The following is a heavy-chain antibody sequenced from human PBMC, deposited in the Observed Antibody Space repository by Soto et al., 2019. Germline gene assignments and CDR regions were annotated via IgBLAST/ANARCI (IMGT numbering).Heavy chain of an antibody. CDR2: IRSKASNYAT. D-gene: IGHD6-13*01. V-gene: IGHV3-73*01. J-gene: IGHJ4*02. CDR3: AIEAAGFGH. CDR1: GISFSVSS. Sequence: EVQLVESGGGLVQPGGSMRLSCAASGISFSVSSMHWVRQASGKGLEWLGRIRSKASNYATTYSESVRGRFIISRDDSQDTMFLQMNSLRTEDTAMYYCAIEAAGFGHWGQGTLVTVSS.